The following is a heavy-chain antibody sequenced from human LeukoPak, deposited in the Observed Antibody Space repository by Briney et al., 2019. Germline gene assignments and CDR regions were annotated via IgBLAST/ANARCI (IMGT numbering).Heavy chain of an antibody. Sequence: GGSLRLSCAASGFTFSSYAMHWVRQAPGKGLEWVAVISYDGSNKYYADSVKGRFTISRDNSKNTLYLQMNSLRAEDTAVYYCARDRGVVPAAHDAFDIWGQGTMVTVSS. CDR3: ARDRGVVPAAHDAFDI. CDR1: GFTFSSYA. CDR2: ISYDGSNK. V-gene: IGHV3-30-3*01. D-gene: IGHD2-2*01. J-gene: IGHJ3*02.